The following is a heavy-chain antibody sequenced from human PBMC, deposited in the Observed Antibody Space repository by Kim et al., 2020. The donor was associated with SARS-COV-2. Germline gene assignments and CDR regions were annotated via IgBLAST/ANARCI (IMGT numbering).Heavy chain of an antibody. D-gene: IGHD6-6*01. CDR2: T. V-gene: IGHV4-34*01. J-gene: IGHJ4*02. Sequence: TTYNPSLKGRVTISVDTSKNQFSLKLSSVTAADTAVYYCARRGPRAARVHWGQGTLVTVSS. CDR3: ARRGPRAARVH.